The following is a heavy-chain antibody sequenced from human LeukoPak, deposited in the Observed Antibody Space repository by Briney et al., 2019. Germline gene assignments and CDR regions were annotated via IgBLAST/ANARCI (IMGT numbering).Heavy chain of an antibody. CDR3: ARLVDTAVLDAFDYFGY. V-gene: IGHV3-7*01. CDR1: GFTHLSYW. CDR2: IKQDGSEK. Sequence: PWGSLTQTFPGSGFTHLSYWLSWVGQAPGKGLEWVANIKQDGSEKYYVDSVKGRFTISRDNAKNSLYLHMNSLRAEDTAVYYCARLVDTAVLDAFDYFGYWGQGTLVTVSS. J-gene: IGHJ4*02. D-gene: IGHD5-18*01.